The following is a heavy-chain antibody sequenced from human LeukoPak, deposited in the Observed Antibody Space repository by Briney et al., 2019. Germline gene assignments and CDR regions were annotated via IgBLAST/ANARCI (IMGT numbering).Heavy chain of an antibody. CDR2: IFYTGKT. J-gene: IGHJ4*02. CDR3: ARIFDS. Sequence: SETLSLTCTVSGGSISSSSYYWGWIRQPPGKGLEWIGDIFYTGKTNYNPSLRRRVTISLDTSRTLFSLKLTSVTAADTAVYYCARIFDSWGQGTLVTVSS. CDR1: GGSISSSSYY. V-gene: IGHV4-39*07.